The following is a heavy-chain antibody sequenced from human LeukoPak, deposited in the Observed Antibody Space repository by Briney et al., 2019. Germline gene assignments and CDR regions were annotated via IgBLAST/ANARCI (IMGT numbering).Heavy chain of an antibody. Sequence: SETLSLTCTVSGGSISSGDYYWSWIRQPPGKGLEWIGYIYYSGSTYYNPSLKSRVTISVDTSKNQFSLKLSSVTAADTAVYYCARATIFTGGIDYWGQGTLVTVSS. CDR2: IYYSGST. J-gene: IGHJ4*02. CDR1: GGSISSGDYY. D-gene: IGHD3-3*01. V-gene: IGHV4-30-4*01. CDR3: ARATIFTGGIDY.